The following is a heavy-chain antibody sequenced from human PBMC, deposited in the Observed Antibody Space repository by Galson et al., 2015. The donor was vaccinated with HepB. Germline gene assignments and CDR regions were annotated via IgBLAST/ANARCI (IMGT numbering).Heavy chain of an antibody. D-gene: IGHD6-6*01. J-gene: IGHJ3*02. CDR1: GLTFDDYA. CDR3: AKDMRRIAARRYAFDI. CDR2: ISWNSGSI. V-gene: IGHV3-9*01. Sequence: SLRLSCAASGLTFDDYAMHWVRHAPGKGLEWVSGISWNSGSIGYADSVKGRFTISRDNAKNSLYLQMNSLRAEDTALYYCAKDMRRIAARRYAFDIRGQGTMVTVSS.